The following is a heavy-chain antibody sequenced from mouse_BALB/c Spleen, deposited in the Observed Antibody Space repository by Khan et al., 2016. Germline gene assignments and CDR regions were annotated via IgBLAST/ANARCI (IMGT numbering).Heavy chain of an antibody. D-gene: IGHD2-2*01. CDR3: ARRWDGYDPWCVY. CDR1: GYTFSSYW. CDR2: ILPGGGTT. J-gene: IGHJ3*01. Sequence: QVQLQQPGAELVKPGASVKISCKATGYTFSSYWIEWVKQRPGHGLEWIGEILPGGGTTNYNEKFKGKAKFTADISSNTAYMQLSSLTSEDSAVDFCARRWDGYDPWCVYWGQGTLVTVSA. V-gene: IGHV1-9*01.